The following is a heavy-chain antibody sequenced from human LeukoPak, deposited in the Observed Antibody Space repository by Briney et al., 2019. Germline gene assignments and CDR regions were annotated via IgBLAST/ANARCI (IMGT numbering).Heavy chain of an antibody. CDR1: GGSVSSGSYY. CDR3: ARAPGYCSGGSCYPYYYYGMDV. J-gene: IGHJ6*02. V-gene: IGHV4-61*01. D-gene: IGHD2-15*01. Sequence: SETLSLTCTVSGGSVSSGSYYWSWIRQPPGKGLEWIGYIYYSGSTNYNPSLKSRVTISVDTSKNQFSLKLSSETAADTAVYYCARAPGYCSGGSCYPYYYYGMDVWGQGTTVTVSS. CDR2: IYYSGST.